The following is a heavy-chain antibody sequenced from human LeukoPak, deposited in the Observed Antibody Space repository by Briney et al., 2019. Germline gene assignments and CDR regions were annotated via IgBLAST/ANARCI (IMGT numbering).Heavy chain of an antibody. CDR2: IIPIFGTA. V-gene: IGHV1-69*05. D-gene: IGHD6-19*01. Sequence: ASVKVSCKASGGTFSSYAISWVRQAPGQGLEWMGGIIPIFGTANYAQKFQGRVTITTDESTSTAYMELSSLRSEDTAVYYCAGFSRFGSGWPEVDYWGQGTLVTVSS. CDR1: GGTFSSYA. CDR3: AGFSRFGSGWPEVDY. J-gene: IGHJ4*02.